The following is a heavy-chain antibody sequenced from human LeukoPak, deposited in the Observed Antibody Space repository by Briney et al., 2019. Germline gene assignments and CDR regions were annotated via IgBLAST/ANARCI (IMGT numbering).Heavy chain of an antibody. CDR3: ARDRSSGWYGYYYYYYYMDV. V-gene: IGHV3-7*01. CDR2: IKQDGSEK. Sequence: AGGSLRLSCAASGFTFSSYWMSWVRQAPGKGLEWVANIKQDGSEKYYVDSVKGRFTISRDNAKNSLYLQMNSLRAEDTAVYYCARDRSSGWYGYYYYYYYMDVWGKGTTVTVSS. CDR1: GFTFSSYW. J-gene: IGHJ6*03. D-gene: IGHD6-19*01.